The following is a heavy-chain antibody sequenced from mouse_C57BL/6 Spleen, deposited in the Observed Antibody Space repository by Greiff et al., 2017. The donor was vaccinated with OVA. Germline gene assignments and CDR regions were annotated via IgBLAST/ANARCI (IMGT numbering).Heavy chain of an antibody. CDR2: ISSGGSYT. CDR1: GFTFSSYG. D-gene: IGHD2-14*01. CDR3: ARLGGTGWYFDV. J-gene: IGHJ1*03. V-gene: IGHV5-6*01. Sequence: EVQGVESGGDLVKPGGSLKLSCAASGFTFSSYGMSWVRQTPDKRLEWVATISSGGSYTYYPDSVKGRFTISRDNAKNTLYLQMSSLKSEDTAMYYCARLGGTGWYFDVWGTGTTVTVSS.